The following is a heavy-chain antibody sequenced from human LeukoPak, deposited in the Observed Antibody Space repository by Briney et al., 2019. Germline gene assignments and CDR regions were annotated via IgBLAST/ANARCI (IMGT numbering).Heavy chain of an antibody. CDR2: ISGSGGGT. CDR1: GFTFSSYA. J-gene: IGHJ4*02. D-gene: IGHD3-22*01. CDR3: AKGGKYYDSSGAFDY. V-gene: IGHV3-23*01. Sequence: GGSLRLSCAASGFTFSSYAMSWVRQAPGKGLEWVSAISGSGGGTYYADSVKGRFTISRDNSKNTLYLQMNSLRAEDTAVYYCAKGGKYYDSSGAFDYWGQGTLVTVSS.